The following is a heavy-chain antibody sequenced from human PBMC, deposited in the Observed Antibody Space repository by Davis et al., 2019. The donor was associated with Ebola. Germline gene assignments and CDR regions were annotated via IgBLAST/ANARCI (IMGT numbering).Heavy chain of an antibody. CDR1: GYTFTGYY. CDR2: INPNSGGT. J-gene: IGHJ6*03. D-gene: IGHD3-16*01. V-gene: IGHV1-2*02. Sequence: ASVKVSCKASGYTFTGYYMHWVRQAPGQGLEWMGWINPNSGGTNYAQKFQGRVTMTRDTSISTAYMELSRLRSDDTAVYYCARAVGLGLGDYYYYMDVWGKGTTVTVSS. CDR3: ARAVGLGLGDYYYYMDV.